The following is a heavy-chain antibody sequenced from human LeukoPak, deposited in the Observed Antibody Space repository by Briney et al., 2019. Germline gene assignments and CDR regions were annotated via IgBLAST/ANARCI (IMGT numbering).Heavy chain of an antibody. CDR3: AKDYKRNYFDY. CDR2: IQYDGSNK. D-gene: IGHD3-10*01. J-gene: IGHJ4*02. V-gene: IGHV3-30*02. Sequence: GGSLRLSLAASGFTFSSYGMHWVRQAPGKGLEWVAFIQYDGSNKYYADSVKGRFTISRDNSKNTLYLQMNSLRAEDTAVYYCAKDYKRNYFDYWGRGTLVTVSS. CDR1: GFTFSSYG.